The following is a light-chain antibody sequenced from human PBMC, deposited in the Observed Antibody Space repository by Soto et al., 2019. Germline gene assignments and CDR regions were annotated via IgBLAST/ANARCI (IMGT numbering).Light chain of an antibody. V-gene: IGKV4-1*01. CDR3: QQYLSTPLT. CDR2: WTS. J-gene: IGKJ4*01. CDR1: QSVLYSSNNKNC. Sequence: DIVMTHSPDSLAVSLGERATINCKSSQSVLYSSNNKNCLAWYQQKPAQPPKLLVHWTSTRKYGVPDRFSGSGSGTDFTLTISSLQAEDVAVYYCQQYLSTPLTFGGGTKVDIK.